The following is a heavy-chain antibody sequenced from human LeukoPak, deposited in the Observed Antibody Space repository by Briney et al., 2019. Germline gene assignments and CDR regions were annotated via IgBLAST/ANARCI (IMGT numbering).Heavy chain of an antibody. CDR3: ARSPPSYSSSFYWFDP. V-gene: IGHV4-4*07. J-gene: IGHJ5*02. Sequence: SETLSLICTVSGGSISTYYWIWIRQPAGKGLEWIGRIHTSGSNTYNPSLKSRVTTSVDTSKNQFSLKLSSVTAADTAVYYCARSPPSYSSSFYWFDPWGQGTLVTVSS. CDR2: IHTSGSN. D-gene: IGHD6-13*01. CDR1: GGSISTYY.